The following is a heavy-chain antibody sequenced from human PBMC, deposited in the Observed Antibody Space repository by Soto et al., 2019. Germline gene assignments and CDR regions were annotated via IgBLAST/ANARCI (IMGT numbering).Heavy chain of an antibody. V-gene: IGHV3-30*18. CDR2: ISYDGSNK. D-gene: IGHD5-18*01. Sequence: VGSLRLSCAASGFTFSSYGMHWVRQAPGKGLEWVAVISYDGSNKYYADSVKGRFTISRDNSKNTLYLQMNSLRAEDTAVYYCAKDRWDTAMVRGIDYWGQGTLVTVSS. CDR1: GFTFSSYG. CDR3: AKDRWDTAMVRGIDY. J-gene: IGHJ4*02.